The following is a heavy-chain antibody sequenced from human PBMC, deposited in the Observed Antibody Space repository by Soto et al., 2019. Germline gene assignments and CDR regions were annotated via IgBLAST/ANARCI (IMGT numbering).Heavy chain of an antibody. D-gene: IGHD3-10*01. CDR3: VRDRDPMNREVIMTIGHLRL. CDR1: GFAFGTYA. J-gene: IGHJ2*01. Sequence: QEQLAESGGGVVQAGESLRLSCQASGFAFGTYAMHWVRQAPGKGLEWVALIWDDGTRREYLESVRGRFTISRDNSKNTVSLQMNNRRTEDTALYYCVRDRDPMNREVIMTIGHLRLWGRGALVSVSS. CDR2: IWDDGTRR. V-gene: IGHV3-33*01.